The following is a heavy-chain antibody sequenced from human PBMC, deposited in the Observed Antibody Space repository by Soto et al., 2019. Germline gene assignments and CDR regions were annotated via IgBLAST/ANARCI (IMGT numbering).Heavy chain of an antibody. CDR1: GFTFSSYS. J-gene: IGHJ5*02. CDR2: ISSSSSYI. CDR3: ARELYSSSPMGWFDP. Sequence: SGGSLRLSCAASGFTFSSYSMNWVRQAPGKGLEWVSSISSSSSYIYYADSVKGRFTISRDNAKNSLYLQMNSLRAEDTAVYYCARELYSSSPMGWFDPWGQGTLVTVSS. D-gene: IGHD6-13*01. V-gene: IGHV3-21*01.